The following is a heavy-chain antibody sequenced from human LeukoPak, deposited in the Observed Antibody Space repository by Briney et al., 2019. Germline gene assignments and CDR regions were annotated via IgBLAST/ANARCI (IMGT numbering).Heavy chain of an antibody. Sequence: SETLSLTCTVSGGSISTYYWSWIRQPAGKGLEWIGRIYTSGSTNYNPSLKSRVTMSVDTSKNQFSLKLTSVTAADTAVYYCARQSLYDFWRGDPAFDYWGQGTLVTVSS. CDR2: IYTSGST. D-gene: IGHD3-3*01. J-gene: IGHJ4*02. CDR3: ARQSLYDFWRGDPAFDY. V-gene: IGHV4-4*07. CDR1: GGSISTYY.